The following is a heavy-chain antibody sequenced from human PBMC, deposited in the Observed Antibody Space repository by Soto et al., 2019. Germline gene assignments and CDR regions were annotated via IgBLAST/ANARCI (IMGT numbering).Heavy chain of an antibody. Sequence: QVQLVESGGGVVQPGRSLRLSCAASGFTFSSYAMHWVRQAPGKGLEWVAVISYDGSNKYYADSVKGRFTISRANSKNXLYLQMISLRLEDTAVYYCASPLWRDDYNWGYFDLWGRGALMSVAS. J-gene: IGHJ2*01. CDR1: GFTFSSYA. V-gene: IGHV3-30-3*01. CDR2: ISYDGSNK. D-gene: IGHD4-4*01. CDR3: ASPLWRDDYNWGYFDL.